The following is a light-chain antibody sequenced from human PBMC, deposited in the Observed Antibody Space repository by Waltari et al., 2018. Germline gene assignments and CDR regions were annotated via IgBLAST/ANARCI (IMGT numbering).Light chain of an antibody. J-gene: IGKJ4*01. CDR1: QSVSYY. CDR2: DAS. V-gene: IGKV3-11*01. CDR3: QQRRTWHLT. Sequence: IVLTQSPATLSLSRGDRATLSCTASQSVSYYLAWYQQRPGQAPRLLIHDASSGATSIPARFSGSGSETDFTLTISSLEPEDFAVYYCQQRRTWHLTFGGGNKVEI.